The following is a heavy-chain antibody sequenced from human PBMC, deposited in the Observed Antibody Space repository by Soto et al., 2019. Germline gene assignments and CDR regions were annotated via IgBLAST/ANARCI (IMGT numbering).Heavy chain of an antibody. V-gene: IGHV3-23*01. D-gene: IGHD3-10*01. CDR3: ANTGGGRLWFGELFGPNDY. CDR2: ISGSGGST. J-gene: IGHJ4*02. Sequence: GGSLRLSCAASGFTFSSYAMSWVRQAPGKGLEWVSAISGSGGSTYYADSVKGRFTISRDNSKNTLYLQMNSLRAEDTAVYYCANTGGGRLWFGELFGPNDYWGQGTLVTVSS. CDR1: GFTFSSYA.